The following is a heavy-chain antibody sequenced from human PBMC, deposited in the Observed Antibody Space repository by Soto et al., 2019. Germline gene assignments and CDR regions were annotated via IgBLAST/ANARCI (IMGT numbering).Heavy chain of an antibody. CDR2: ISYDGGNE. V-gene: IGHV3-30*18. D-gene: IGHD1-26*01. J-gene: IGHJ4*02. Sequence: PGGSLRLSCAGSGFTFSSYGIHWVRQAPRKGLEWAALISYDGGNEKYTESVKDRFTISRDDSHNVAYLQMSSLRTEDTAMYYCAKDRYSGTYPTDFDYWGQGSLVTVSS. CDR3: AKDRYSGTYPTDFDY. CDR1: GFTFSSYG.